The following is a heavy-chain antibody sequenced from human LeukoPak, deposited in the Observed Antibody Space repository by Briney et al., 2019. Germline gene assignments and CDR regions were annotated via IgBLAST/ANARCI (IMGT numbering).Heavy chain of an antibody. J-gene: IGHJ4*02. CDR1: GFPFSRND. CDR3: AKYRGFGDSYDS. V-gene: IGHV3-23*01. Sequence: GGSPRLSCAASGFPFSRNDMSWVRQAPGKGLEWVSSISGSGDRTYYADSVKGRFTISRDTSKNTLYLEMNSLRVEDAAVYYCAKYRGFGDSYDSWGQGTLVTVSS. CDR2: ISGSGDRT. D-gene: IGHD3-10*01.